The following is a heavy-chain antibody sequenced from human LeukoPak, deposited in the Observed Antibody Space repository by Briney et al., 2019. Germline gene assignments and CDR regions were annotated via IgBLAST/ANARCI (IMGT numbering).Heavy chain of an antibody. V-gene: IGHV4-4*07. Sequence: SETLSLTCSVSGDSIRTCYWSWIRQPAGKGLEWIGRIYTSGSANYNPSLRSRVTMSVDTSKNQISLKLSSVTAADTAVYYCASTEVGEFDSWGQGTLVTVSS. CDR2: IYTSGSA. J-gene: IGHJ4*02. CDR3: ASTEVGEFDS. D-gene: IGHD3-16*01. CDR1: GDSIRTCY.